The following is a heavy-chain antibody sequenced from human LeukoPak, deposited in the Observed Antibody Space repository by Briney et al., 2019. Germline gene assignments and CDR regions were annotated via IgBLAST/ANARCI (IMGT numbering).Heavy chain of an antibody. CDR3: ARASREGTENWCDP. Sequence: GGSLRLSCAASGFTFSSYAMHWVRQAPGKGPEWVAIISYDGNNKFYADSVKGRFTISRDNSKDTLYLQINSLRGEDTAVYYCARASREGTENWCDPWGQGTLVTVSS. J-gene: IGHJ5*02. CDR1: GFTFSSYA. CDR2: ISYDGNNK. V-gene: IGHV3-30-3*01. D-gene: IGHD2-21*02.